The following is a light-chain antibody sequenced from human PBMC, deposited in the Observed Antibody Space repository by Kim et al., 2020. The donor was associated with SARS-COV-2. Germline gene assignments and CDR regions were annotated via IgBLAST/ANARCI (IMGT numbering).Light chain of an antibody. V-gene: IGKV1-12*01. CDR2: DAS. CDR3: QQANSFPVT. J-gene: IGKJ5*01. Sequence: IQMTQSPSSVSASVGDSVTITCRASQGISTWLAWYQQKPGKAPKLLIYDASGLQSGVSSRFSGSGSGTDFTLTINTLQPEDSATYYCQQANSFPVTFGQGIRLEIK. CDR1: QGISTW.